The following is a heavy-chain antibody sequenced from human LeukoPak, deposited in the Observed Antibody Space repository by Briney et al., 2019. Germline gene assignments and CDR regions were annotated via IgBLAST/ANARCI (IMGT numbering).Heavy chain of an antibody. J-gene: IGHJ5*02. Sequence: GSSVKLSCKASGGTFSSYAISWVRLAPGQGLEWMGGIIPIFGTANYAQKFQGRVTITTDESTSTAYMELSSLRSEDTAVYYCATGGDSSSFFNWFDPWGQGTLVTVSS. D-gene: IGHD6-6*01. V-gene: IGHV1-69*05. CDR3: ATGGDSSSFFNWFDP. CDR2: IIPIFGTA. CDR1: GGTFSSYA.